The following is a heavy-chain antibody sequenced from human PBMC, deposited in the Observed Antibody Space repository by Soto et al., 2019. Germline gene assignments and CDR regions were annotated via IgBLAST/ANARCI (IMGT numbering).Heavy chain of an antibody. D-gene: IGHD3-10*01. CDR2: IYYSGST. V-gene: IGHV4-30-4*01. CDR3: ARDVNYYGSGSPPRWFDP. CDR1: GGSISSGDYY. J-gene: IGHJ5*02. Sequence: SETLSLTCTVSGGSISSGDYYWSWIRQPPGKGLEWIGYIYYSGSTYYNPSLKSRVTISVDTSKNQFSLKLSSVTAADTAVYYCARDVNYYGSGSPPRWFDPWGQGTLVTVSS.